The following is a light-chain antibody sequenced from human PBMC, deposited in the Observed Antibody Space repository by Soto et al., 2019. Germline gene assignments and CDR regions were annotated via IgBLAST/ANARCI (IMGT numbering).Light chain of an antibody. V-gene: IGLV2-14*01. Sequence: QSVLTQPASVSGSPGQSVTISCTGTSSDVGGYDYVSWYQQHPGTAPKLMLYEVNNRPSGVSNRFSGSKSGSTASLIISGLQTEDEADYYCSAYTTTSTLIFGTGTKVTVL. CDR3: SAYTTTSTLI. CDR2: EVN. CDR1: SSDVGGYDY. J-gene: IGLJ1*01.